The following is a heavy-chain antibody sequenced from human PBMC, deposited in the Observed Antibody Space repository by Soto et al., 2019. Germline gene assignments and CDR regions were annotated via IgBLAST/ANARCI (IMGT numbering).Heavy chain of an antibody. CDR1: GFTFTDYW. CDR3: VRGNSGYGNFDY. D-gene: IGHD5-12*01. V-gene: IGHV3-74*02. J-gene: IGHJ4*02. CDR2: IYSDGTT. Sequence: EVQLLESGGGLVQPGGSLRLSCAASGFTFTDYWMHWVRQGPGKGLVWVSRIYSDGTTSYADSVRGRVTISRDNAKSTVYLQMNSLRDEDTAVYYCVRGNSGYGNFDYWGQGTLVTVSS.